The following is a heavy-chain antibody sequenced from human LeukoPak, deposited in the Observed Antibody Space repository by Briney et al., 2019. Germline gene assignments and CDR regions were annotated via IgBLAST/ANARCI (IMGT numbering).Heavy chain of an antibody. CDR2: IWYDGSNK. Sequence: GGSLRLSCAASGFTFSNYGMHWVRQAPGKGLEWVAVIWYDGSNKYYADSVKGRFTISRDNSKNTLYLQINSLRAEDTAVYYCARDPIAAVRFDYWGQGTLVTVSS. J-gene: IGHJ4*02. D-gene: IGHD6-13*01. CDR1: GFTFSNYG. CDR3: ARDPIAAVRFDY. V-gene: IGHV3-33*01.